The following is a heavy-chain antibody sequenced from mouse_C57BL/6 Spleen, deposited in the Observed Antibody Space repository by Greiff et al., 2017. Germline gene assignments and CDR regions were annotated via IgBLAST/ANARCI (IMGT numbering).Heavy chain of an antibody. Sequence: EVQRVESEGGLVQPGSSMKLSCTASGFTFSDYYMAWVRQVPEKGLEWVANINYDGSSTYYLDSLKSRFIISRDNAKNILYLQMSSLKSEDTATYYCAREGGLRGFDYWGQGTTLTVSS. CDR3: AREGGLRGFDY. J-gene: IGHJ2*01. CDR2: INYDGSST. D-gene: IGHD2-2*01. CDR1: GFTFSDYY. V-gene: IGHV5-16*01.